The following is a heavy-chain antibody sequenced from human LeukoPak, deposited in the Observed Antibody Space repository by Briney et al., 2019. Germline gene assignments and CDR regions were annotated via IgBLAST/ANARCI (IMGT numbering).Heavy chain of an antibody. Sequence: SQTPSLTCTLSGRSISSGGYYWSWIRQHPGKGLEWIGYIYYSGRTYYNPSLKSRVTIYVDTSKSQFSLKLSSVTAADTAVYYCARFAPQMTTVTTFDYWGQGTLVSVSS. D-gene: IGHD4-17*01. J-gene: IGHJ4*02. CDR3: ARFAPQMTTVTTFDY. V-gene: IGHV4-31*03. CDR1: GRSISSGGYY. CDR2: IYYSGRT.